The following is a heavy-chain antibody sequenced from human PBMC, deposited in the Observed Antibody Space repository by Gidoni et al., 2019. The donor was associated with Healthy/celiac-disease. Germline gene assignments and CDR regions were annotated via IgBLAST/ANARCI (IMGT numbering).Heavy chain of an antibody. J-gene: IGHJ5*02. D-gene: IGHD3-3*01. CDR2: VYYSGST. CDR3: ARGYSDDFWSGYQGWFDP. Sequence: QVHLQESGPGLVKPSQTLSPTCTVSGGSISRGDYYWSWIRQPPGKGLEWIGYVYYSGSTYYNPSLKSRVTISVDTSKNQFSLKLSSVTAADTAVYYCARGYSDDFWSGYQGWFDPWGQGTLVTVSS. CDR1: GGSISRGDYY. V-gene: IGHV4-30-4*01.